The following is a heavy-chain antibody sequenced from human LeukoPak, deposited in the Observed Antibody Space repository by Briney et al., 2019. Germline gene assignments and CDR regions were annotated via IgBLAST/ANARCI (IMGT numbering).Heavy chain of an antibody. CDR2: MRPDTGFT. J-gene: IGHJ4*02. Sequence: ASVKVSCKASGYTFISHNINWVRHVSGHGLEWMGWMRPDTGFTGYAQRFRGRVTMTRDTSTNTSYMELSSLRSDDTAVYYCARGGSRSGGSLRTFDSWGQGTLVIVSS. V-gene: IGHV1-8*01. CDR3: ARGGSRSGGSLRTFDS. CDR1: GYTFISHN. D-gene: IGHD2-15*01.